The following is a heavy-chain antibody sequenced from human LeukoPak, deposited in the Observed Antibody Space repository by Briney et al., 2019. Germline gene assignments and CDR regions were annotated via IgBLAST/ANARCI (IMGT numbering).Heavy chain of an antibody. CDR3: ARVYSSGWYNAFDI. J-gene: IGHJ3*02. CDR1: GGSISSYY. V-gene: IGHV4-59*01. CDR2: IYYSGST. Sequence: ASETLSLTCTVSGGSISSYYWSWIRQPPGKGLEWIGYIYYSGSTNYNPSLKSRVTISVDTSKNQFSLKLSSVTAADTAVYYCARVYSSGWYNAFDIWGQGTMVTVSS. D-gene: IGHD6-19*01.